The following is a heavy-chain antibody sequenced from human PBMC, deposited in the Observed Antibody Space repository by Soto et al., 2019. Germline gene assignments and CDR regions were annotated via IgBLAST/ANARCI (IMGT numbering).Heavy chain of an antibody. CDR3: ARSWDSSSWRKSGTAKFDY. V-gene: IGHV4-34*01. J-gene: IGHJ4*02. CDR1: GGSFSGYY. Sequence: QVQLQQWGAGLLKPSETLSLTCAVYGGSFSGYYWSWIRQPPGKGLEWIGEINHSGNTNYNPSLKSRVTISVDTSKNQFSLKLSSVTAADTAVYYCARSWDSSSWRKSGTAKFDYWGQGTLVTVSS. CDR2: INHSGNT. D-gene: IGHD6-13*01.